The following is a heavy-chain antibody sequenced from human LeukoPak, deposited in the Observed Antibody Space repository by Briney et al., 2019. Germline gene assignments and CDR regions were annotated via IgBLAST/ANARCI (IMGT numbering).Heavy chain of an antibody. J-gene: IGHJ4*02. V-gene: IGHV3-21*01. CDR1: GFTFSSYS. Sequence: GGSLRLSCAASGFTFSSYSMNWVRQAPGKGLEWVSSISSSSSYIYYADSVKGRFTISRDNAKNSLYLQLNSLRAEDTAVYYCARDLIGLAATDYSDYWGQGTLVTVSS. CDR3: ARDLIGLAATDYSDY. D-gene: IGHD6-13*01. CDR2: ISSSSSYI.